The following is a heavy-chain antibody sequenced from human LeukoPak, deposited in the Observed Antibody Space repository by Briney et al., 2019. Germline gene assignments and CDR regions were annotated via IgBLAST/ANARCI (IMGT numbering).Heavy chain of an antibody. CDR1: GGSISSSNW. J-gene: IGHJ3*02. D-gene: IGHD6-13*01. Sequence: SGTLSLTCAVSGGSISSSNWWSWVRQPPGKGLEWIGEIYHSGSTFYNPSLKSRVTISVDTSRNQFSPKLSSVTAAETAVYFCARVRSSWYDAFDIWGQGTMVTVSS. CDR3: ARVRSSWYDAFDI. V-gene: IGHV4-4*02. CDR2: IYHSGST.